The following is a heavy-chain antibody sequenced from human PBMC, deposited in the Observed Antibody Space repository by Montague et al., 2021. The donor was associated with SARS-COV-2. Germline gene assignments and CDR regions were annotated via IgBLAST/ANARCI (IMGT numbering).Heavy chain of an antibody. Sequence: ETLSLTCTVSGGSISSYYWSWIRQPPGKGLEWIGYIYYSGSTNYNPSLKSRVTILVDMSKNQFSLKLSSVTAADTAVYYCARGMGGSYLYYFDYWGQGTLVTISS. CDR3: ARGMGGSYLYYFDY. CDR1: GGSISSYY. V-gene: IGHV4-59*01. D-gene: IGHD1-26*01. J-gene: IGHJ4*02. CDR2: IYYSGST.